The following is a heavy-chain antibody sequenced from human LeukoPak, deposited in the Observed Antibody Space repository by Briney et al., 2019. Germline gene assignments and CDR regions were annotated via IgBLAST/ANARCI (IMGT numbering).Heavy chain of an antibody. CDR3: VKGGQNYDFWRFDY. V-gene: IGHV3-23*01. J-gene: IGHJ4*02. D-gene: IGHD3-3*01. Sequence: SGGSLRLSCGASGFRFSSYAMSWVRHAPGEGLEWVSSISGSGGSTYYTDSVKGRFAISRDNSKSTLYLQMNSLGTDDTALYYCVKGGQNYDFWRFDYWGQGTLVTASS. CDR1: GFRFSSYA. CDR2: ISGSGGST.